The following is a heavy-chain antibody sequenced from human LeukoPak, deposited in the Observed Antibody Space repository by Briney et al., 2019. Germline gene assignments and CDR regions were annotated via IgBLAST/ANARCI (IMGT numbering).Heavy chain of an antibody. CDR1: GFTFSSYA. Sequence: GGSLRLSCAASGFTFSSYAMHWVRRAPGKGREYVSAISRNGGSTYYANSVKGRFTISRDNSKNTLYLQMGSLRAEDMAVYYCARGTRGFDYWGQGTLVTVSS. D-gene: IGHD3-10*01. J-gene: IGHJ4*02. V-gene: IGHV3-64*01. CDR3: ARGTRGFDY. CDR2: ISRNGGST.